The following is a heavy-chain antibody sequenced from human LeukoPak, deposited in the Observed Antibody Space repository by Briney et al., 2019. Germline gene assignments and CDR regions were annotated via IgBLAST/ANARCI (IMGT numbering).Heavy chain of an antibody. V-gene: IGHV4-34*01. CDR3: ARGVRRGSWFDP. CDR1: GGSFSGYY. J-gene: IGHJ5*02. Sequence: PSETLSLTCAVYGGSFSGYYWSWIRQPPGKGLEWIGEINHSGSTNYNPSLKRRATISVDTSKNQFSLKLSSVTAADTAVYYCARGVRRGSWFDPWGEGTLVTVSS. D-gene: IGHD2-15*01. CDR2: INHSGST.